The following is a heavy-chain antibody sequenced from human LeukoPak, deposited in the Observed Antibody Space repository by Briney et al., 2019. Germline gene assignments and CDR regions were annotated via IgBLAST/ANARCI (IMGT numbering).Heavy chain of an antibody. Sequence: GRSLRLSCAASGFTFDDYAMQWVRQAPGKGLEWVSGISWNSGSIGYADSVKGRFTISRDNAKNSLYLQMNSLRAEDTALYYCAKDILGDSSGDSWGQGTLVTVSS. D-gene: IGHD6-19*01. CDR1: GFTFDDYA. CDR3: AKDILGDSSGDS. V-gene: IGHV3-9*01. J-gene: IGHJ4*02. CDR2: ISWNSGSI.